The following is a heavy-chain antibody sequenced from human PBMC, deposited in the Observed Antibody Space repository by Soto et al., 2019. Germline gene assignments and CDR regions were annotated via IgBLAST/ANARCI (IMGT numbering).Heavy chain of an antibody. CDR1: GGTFSSYA. J-gene: IGHJ3*02. CDR3: ARGGYSGSYGAFDI. Sequence: GASAKVSCKASGGTFSSYAISWVRQAPGQGLEWMGGIIPIFCTAIYAQKFQGRVTITADESTSTAYMELSSLRSEDTAVYYCARGGYSGSYGAFDIWGQGTMVTVS. CDR2: IIPIFCTA. D-gene: IGHD1-26*01. V-gene: IGHV1-69*13.